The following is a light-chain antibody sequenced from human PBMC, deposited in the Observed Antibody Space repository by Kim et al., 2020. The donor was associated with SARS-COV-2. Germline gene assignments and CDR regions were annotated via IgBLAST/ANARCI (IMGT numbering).Light chain of an antibody. CDR2: AAS. CDR1: QDIANS. J-gene: IGKJ1*01. Sequence: DIQMTQSPSSLSASVGDRVTTTCRASQDIANSLAWYQQKPGKVPQVLIYAASTLQSGVPSRFSGSGSGTEFTLTIGSLQTEDVATYYCQKYNSAPWTFGPGTKVDI. CDR3: QKYNSAPWT. V-gene: IGKV1-27*01.